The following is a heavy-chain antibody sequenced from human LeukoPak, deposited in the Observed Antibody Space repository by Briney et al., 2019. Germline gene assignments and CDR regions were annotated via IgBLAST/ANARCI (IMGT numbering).Heavy chain of an antibody. D-gene: IGHD6-19*01. CDR3: ARLPYSSGWIDY. J-gene: IGHJ4*02. CDR1: GGSVSNYY. V-gene: IGHV4-59*08. CDR2: IYYSGST. Sequence: KTSETLSLTCTVSGGSVSNYYWSWIRQPPGKGLEYIGDIYYSGSTNYNPSLKSRVTISVDTSKNQFSLKLSSVTAADTAVYYCARLPYSSGWIDYWGRGTLVTVSS.